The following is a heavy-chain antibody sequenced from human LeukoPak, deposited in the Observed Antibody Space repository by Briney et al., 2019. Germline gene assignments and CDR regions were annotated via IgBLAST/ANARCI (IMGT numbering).Heavy chain of an antibody. V-gene: IGHV1-18*01. D-gene: IGHD3-9*01. Sequence: GASVKVSCKASGYTFTSYGISWVRQAPGQGLEWMGWISAYNGNTNYAQKLQGRVTMTTDTSTSTAYMELRSLRSDDTAVYYCARDGQLRYFDWLPSYYYYYYMDVWGKGTTVTVSS. CDR3: ARDGQLRYFDWLPSYYYYYYMDV. CDR2: ISAYNGNT. J-gene: IGHJ6*03. CDR1: GYTFTSYG.